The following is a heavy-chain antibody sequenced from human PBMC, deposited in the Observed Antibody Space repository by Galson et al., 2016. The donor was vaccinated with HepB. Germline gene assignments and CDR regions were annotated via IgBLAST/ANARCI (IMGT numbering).Heavy chain of an antibody. J-gene: IGHJ6*02. V-gene: IGHV6-1*01. CDR2: TYYRSKWFT. D-gene: IGHD5-18*01. Sequence: CAISGDSVTSDITTWNWIRQSPSRGLEWLGRTYYRSKWFTDYAVSVEGRITINSDISRNQFSLHLDSVTPDDTAAYFCTRGYMQTGMNVWGQGTTVTVSS. CDR1: GDSVTSDITT. CDR3: TRGYMQTGMNV.